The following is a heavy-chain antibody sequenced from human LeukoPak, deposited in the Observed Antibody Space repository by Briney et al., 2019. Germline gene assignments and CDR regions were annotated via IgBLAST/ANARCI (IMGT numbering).Heavy chain of an antibody. J-gene: IGHJ4*02. CDR1: GFTFSSCD. Sequence: GGSLRLSCAASGFTFSSCDMNWVRQAPGKGLEWVSYISSSGSTIYYADSVKGRFTISRDNAENSLYLQMNSLRAEDTAVYYCARKSGSYYVFDYWGQGTLVTVSS. D-gene: IGHD1-26*01. V-gene: IGHV3-48*03. CDR3: ARKSGSYYVFDY. CDR2: ISSSGSTI.